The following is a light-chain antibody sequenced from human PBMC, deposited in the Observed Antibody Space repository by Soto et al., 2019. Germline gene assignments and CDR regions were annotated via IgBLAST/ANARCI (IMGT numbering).Light chain of an antibody. CDR3: QQGIHFPLA. CDR1: EGIDSW. V-gene: IGKV1-12*01. J-gene: IGKJ4*01. CDR2: AAS. Sequence: DIQMTQPPSSVSASVGDRVTITCRASEGIDSWLAWYQQKPGKAPKLLISAASSLQSGVPTRFSGSGSGTDFTLTITSLQPEDFATYYCQQGIHFPLAFGGGTRVEIK.